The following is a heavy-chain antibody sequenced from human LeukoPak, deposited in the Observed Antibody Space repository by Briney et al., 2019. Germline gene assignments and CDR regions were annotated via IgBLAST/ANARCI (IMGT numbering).Heavy chain of an antibody. J-gene: IGHJ4*02. CDR2: ISSSSSTI. V-gene: IGHV3-48*01. Sequence: GGSPRLSCAASGFTFSSYSMNWVRQAPGKGLEWVSYISSSSSTIYYADSVKGRFTISRDNAKNSLYLQMNSLRAEDTAVYYCARDSITIFGVVNYWGQGTLVTVSS. CDR3: ARDSITIFGVVNY. D-gene: IGHD3-3*01. CDR1: GFTFSSYS.